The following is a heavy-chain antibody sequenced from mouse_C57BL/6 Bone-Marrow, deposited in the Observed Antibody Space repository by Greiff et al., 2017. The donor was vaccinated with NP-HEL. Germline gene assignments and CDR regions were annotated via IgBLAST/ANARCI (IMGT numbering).Heavy chain of an antibody. V-gene: IGHV1-50*01. D-gene: IGHD1-1*01. J-gene: IGHJ3*01. CDR2: IDPSDSYT. Sequence: VQLQQPGAELVKPGASVKLSCKASGYTFTSYWMQWVKQRPGQGLEWIGEIDPSDSYTNYNQKFKGKATLTVDTSSSTAYMQLSSLTSEDSAVYYCASLYYGSSYDAYWGQGTLVTVSA. CDR3: ASLYYGSSYDAY. CDR1: GYTFTSYW.